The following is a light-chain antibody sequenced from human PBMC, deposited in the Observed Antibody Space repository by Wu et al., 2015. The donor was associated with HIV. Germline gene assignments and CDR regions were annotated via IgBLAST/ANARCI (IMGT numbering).Light chain of an antibody. V-gene: IGKV1-8*01. Sequence: AIRITQSPSSLSASTGDRVTITCRASQGISSSLAWYQQKPRKAPKLLMSAASTLQDGVPSRFNGSGSGTQFTLTISCLQSEDFAIYYCQQFYNYPRTFGPG. J-gene: IGKJ2*01. CDR1: QGISSS. CDR2: AAS. CDR3: QQFYNYPRT.